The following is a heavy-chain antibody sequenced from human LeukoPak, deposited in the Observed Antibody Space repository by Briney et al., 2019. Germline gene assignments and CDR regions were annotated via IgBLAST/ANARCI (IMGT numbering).Heavy chain of an antibody. CDR2: INPSGGST. CDR1: GHTFTDYH. D-gene: IGHD6-13*01. J-gene: IGHJ4*02. V-gene: IGHV1-46*01. Sequence: GASVKVSCRASGHTFTDYHIHWVRQAPGQGLEWMGIINPSGGSTSYAQKFQGRVTMTRDTSTSTVYMELSSLRSEDTAVYYCARAKGGIAAAGTLLIDYWGQGTLVTVSS. CDR3: ARAKGGIAAAGTLLIDY.